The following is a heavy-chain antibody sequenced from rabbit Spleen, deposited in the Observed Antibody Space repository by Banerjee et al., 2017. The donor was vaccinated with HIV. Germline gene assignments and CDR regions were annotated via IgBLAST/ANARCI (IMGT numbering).Heavy chain of an antibody. CDR2: IYIGDGNT. CDR1: GFSLSNIYY. V-gene: IGHV1S40*01. J-gene: IGHJ4*01. Sequence: QSLEESGGDLVKPGASLTLTCTASGFSLSNIYYMCWVRQAPGKGLEWIACIYIGDGNTYYASWAKGRFTISKTSSTTVTLQMTSLTVADTATYFCATYVDYDGDFNLWGQGTLVTVS. D-gene: IGHD2-1*01. CDR3: ATYVDYDGDFNL.